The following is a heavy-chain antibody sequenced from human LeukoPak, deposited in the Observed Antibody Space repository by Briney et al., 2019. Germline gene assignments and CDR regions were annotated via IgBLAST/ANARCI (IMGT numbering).Heavy chain of an antibody. CDR1: GGSISSGGYY. J-gene: IGHJ4*02. D-gene: IGHD3-22*01. Sequence: SETLSLTCTVSGGSISSGGYYWSWIRQPPGKGLEWIGYIYHSGSTYYNPSLKSRVTISVDRSKNQFSLKLSSVTAADTAVYYCARAFDSSGYWGQGTLVTVSS. CDR2: IYHSGST. CDR3: ARAFDSSGY. V-gene: IGHV4-30-2*01.